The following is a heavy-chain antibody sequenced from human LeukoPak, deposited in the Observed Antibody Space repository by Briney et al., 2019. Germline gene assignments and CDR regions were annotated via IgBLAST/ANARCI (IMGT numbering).Heavy chain of an antibody. CDR3: AKREHVSRVVPASISSCCGMDV. Sequence: GGSLRLSCAASGLTFSSYAMRWVRQAPGKGLEWVSSITDSGDTTYYADSVKGRFTISRDNSKNTLYLQMNSLRAEDTAVYYCAKREHVSRVVPASISSCCGMDVWGQGTTVTVSS. D-gene: IGHD2-2*01. CDR2: ITDSGDTT. V-gene: IGHV3-23*01. CDR1: GLTFSSYA. J-gene: IGHJ6*02.